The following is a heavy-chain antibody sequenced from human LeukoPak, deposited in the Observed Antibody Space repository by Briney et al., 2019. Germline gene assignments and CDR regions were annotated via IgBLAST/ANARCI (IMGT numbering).Heavy chain of an antibody. Sequence: SETLSLTCAVYGGSFSGYYWSWIRQPPGKGLDWIGEINHSGSTNYNPSLKSRVTIPVDTSKNQFSLKLSSVTAADTAVYYCARARRGYNYRGNWFDPWGQGTLVTVSS. D-gene: IGHD5-18*01. CDR3: ARARRGYNYRGNWFDP. CDR1: GGSFSGYY. J-gene: IGHJ5*02. V-gene: IGHV4-34*01. CDR2: INHSGST.